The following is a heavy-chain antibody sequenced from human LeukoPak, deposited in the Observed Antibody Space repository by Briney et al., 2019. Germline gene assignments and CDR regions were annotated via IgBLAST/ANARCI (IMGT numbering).Heavy chain of an antibody. CDR3: ARQLYRGSGSYAARFDP. V-gene: IGHV4-39*01. CDR1: GGSISSSSYY. Sequence: SETLSLTCTVSGGSISSSSYYWGWIRQPPGKGLEWIGSIYYSGSTYYNPSLKSRVTMSVDTSKNQFSLKLSSVTAADTAVYYCARQLYRGSGSYAARFDPWGQGILVSVSS. CDR2: IYYSGST. J-gene: IGHJ5*02. D-gene: IGHD3-10*01.